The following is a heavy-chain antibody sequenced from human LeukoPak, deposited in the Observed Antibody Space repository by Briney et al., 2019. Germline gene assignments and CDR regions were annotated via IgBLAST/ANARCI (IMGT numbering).Heavy chain of an antibody. J-gene: IGHJ4*02. Sequence: GGSLRLSCAASGFTFSNYAMSWVRQAPGKGLEWVSTISGSGGSTYYADSVKGRFTISRDNSKGTLYLQMNSLRGEDTAVYYCAKSRAAASQSGFDYWGQGTLVTVSS. CDR1: GFTFSNYA. CDR3: AKSRAAASQSGFDY. D-gene: IGHD1-26*01. CDR2: ISGSGGST. V-gene: IGHV3-23*01.